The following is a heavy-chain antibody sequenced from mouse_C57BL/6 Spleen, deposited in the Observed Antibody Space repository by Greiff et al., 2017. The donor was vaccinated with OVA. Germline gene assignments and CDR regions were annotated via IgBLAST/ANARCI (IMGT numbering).Heavy chain of an antibody. CDR3: ALFSTLGYFDV. CDR2: IDPEDGDT. J-gene: IGHJ1*03. CDR1: GFNINDYY. Sequence: EVQLQESGAELVKPGASVKLSCTASGFNINDYYMHWVKQRPEQGLEWIGRIDPEDGDTKYAPKFQGKATITADTSSNTAYLQLSSLTSEDTAVYYCALFSTLGYFDVWGTGTTVTVSS. V-gene: IGHV14-2*01. D-gene: IGHD5-1*01.